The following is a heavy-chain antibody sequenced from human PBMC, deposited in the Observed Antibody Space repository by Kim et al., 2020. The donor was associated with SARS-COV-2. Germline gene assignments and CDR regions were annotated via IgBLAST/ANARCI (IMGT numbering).Heavy chain of an antibody. CDR3: ARGHGYDILTGYYSWFDP. CDR2: ISAYNGNT. J-gene: IGHJ5*02. D-gene: IGHD3-9*01. Sequence: ASVKVSCKASGYTFTSYGISWVRQAPGQGLEWMGWISAYNGNTNYAQKLQGRVTMTTDTPTSTAYMELRSLRSDDTAVYYCARGHGYDILTGYYSWFDPWGQGTLVAVSS. V-gene: IGHV1-18*01. CDR1: GYTFTSYG.